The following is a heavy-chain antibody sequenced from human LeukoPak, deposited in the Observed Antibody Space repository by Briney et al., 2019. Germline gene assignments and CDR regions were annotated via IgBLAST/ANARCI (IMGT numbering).Heavy chain of an antibody. D-gene: IGHD6-19*01. Sequence: GRSLRLSCAASGFTFDDYAMHWVRQAPGKGLERVSGISWNSGSIGYADSVKGRFTISRDNAKNSLYLQMNSLRAEDTALYYCAKATVAGYYYYYMDVWGKGTTVTVSS. CDR2: ISWNSGSI. CDR3: AKATVAGYYYYYMDV. CDR1: GFTFDDYA. J-gene: IGHJ6*03. V-gene: IGHV3-9*01.